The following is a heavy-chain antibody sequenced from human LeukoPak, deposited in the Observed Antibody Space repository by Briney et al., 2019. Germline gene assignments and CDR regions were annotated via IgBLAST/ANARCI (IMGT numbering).Heavy chain of an antibody. J-gene: IGHJ6*03. D-gene: IGHD3-10*01. CDR2: IYYSGST. CDR3: ARGTYYYGSGSPIYYYYMDV. Sequence: SETLSLTCTVSGGSISSSSYYWGWIRHPPGKGLEWSGSIYYSGSTYYNPSLKSRVTISVDTSKNQFSLKLSSVTAADTAVYYCARGTYYYGSGSPIYYYYMDVWGKGTTVTVSS. V-gene: IGHV4-39*01. CDR1: GGSISSSSYY.